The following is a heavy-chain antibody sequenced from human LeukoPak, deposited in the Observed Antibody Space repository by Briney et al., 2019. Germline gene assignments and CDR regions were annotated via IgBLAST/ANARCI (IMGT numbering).Heavy chain of an antibody. Sequence: GGSPRLSCAASGFTFSSYSMNWGRQAPGKGLEWGSYISSSSSTIYYADSVKGRFTISRDNAKNSLYLQMNSLRAEDTAVYYCARDYTTTVTTPDYWGQGTLVTVSS. CDR1: GFTFSSYS. D-gene: IGHD4-17*01. J-gene: IGHJ4*02. CDR3: ARDYTTTVTTPDY. V-gene: IGHV3-48*01. CDR2: ISSSSSTI.